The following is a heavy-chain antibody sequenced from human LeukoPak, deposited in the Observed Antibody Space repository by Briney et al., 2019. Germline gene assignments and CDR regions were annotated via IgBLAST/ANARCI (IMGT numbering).Heavy chain of an antibody. Sequence: ASETLSLTCTVSGGSISGYYWSWIRQPAGKGLEWIGRIYTSGSTNYNPSLNSRVTMSVDTTKNQVSLKLTSVTAADTAVYYCARGIYCSGTTCYYYYYYMDVWGKGTTVTVSS. V-gene: IGHV4-4*07. CDR1: GGSISGYY. J-gene: IGHJ6*03. CDR2: IYTSGST. CDR3: ARGIYCSGTTCYYYYYYMDV. D-gene: IGHD2-2*01.